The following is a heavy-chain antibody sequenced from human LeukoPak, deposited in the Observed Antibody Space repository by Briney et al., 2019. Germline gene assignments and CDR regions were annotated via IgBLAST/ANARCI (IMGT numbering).Heavy chain of an antibody. Sequence: KPSETLSLTCAVYGGSFSGYYWSWIRQPPGKGLEWIGEINHSGSTNYNPSLKSRVTISVDTSKNQFSLKLSSVTAADTAVYYCARLRGSSLGWFDPWGQGTLVTVSS. J-gene: IGHJ5*02. CDR2: INHSGST. D-gene: IGHD2-2*01. CDR3: ARLRGSSLGWFDP. CDR1: GGSFSGYY. V-gene: IGHV4-34*01.